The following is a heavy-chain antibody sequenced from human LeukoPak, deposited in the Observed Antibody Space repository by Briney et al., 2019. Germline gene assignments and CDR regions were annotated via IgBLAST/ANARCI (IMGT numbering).Heavy chain of an antibody. D-gene: IGHD3-10*01. V-gene: IGHV4-59*01. J-gene: IGHJ4*02. CDR3: ARVGYSSSGNYYNDRGAFDY. CDR1: GGSISSYY. Sequence: SETLSLSCTISGGSISSYYWSWVRQPPGKGLEWIGYIYYSGSTNYNPSLRSRVTISADTSKNQFSLKLSSVTAADTAVYYCARVGYSSSGNYYNDRGAFDYWGQGTLVTVSS. CDR2: IYYSGST.